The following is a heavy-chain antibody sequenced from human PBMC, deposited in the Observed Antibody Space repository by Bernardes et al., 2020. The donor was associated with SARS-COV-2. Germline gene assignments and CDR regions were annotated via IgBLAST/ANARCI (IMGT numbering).Heavy chain of an antibody. J-gene: IGHJ3*02. CDR1: GASISSYY. V-gene: IGHV4-4*07. CDR3: ATSSKFYYHSSGYYRGAFDI. D-gene: IGHD3-22*01. CDR2: IPSSGTT. Sequence: SETLSLTCTVSGASISSYYYWSWIRQSAGKGLEWIGRIPSSGTTHYSPSLKSRITMSVDTSKNQFSLKLTSVTAADTAVFYCATSSKFYYHSSGYYRGAFDIWGQGTVVTVSS.